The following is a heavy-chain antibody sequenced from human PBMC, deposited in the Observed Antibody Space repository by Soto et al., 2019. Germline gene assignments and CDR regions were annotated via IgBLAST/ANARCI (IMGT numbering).Heavy chain of an antibody. CDR1: GYTFTIYG. D-gene: IGHD5-12*01. CDR2: ISPDNGNT. Sequence: ASVKVSCKSSGYTFTIYGINWVRQAPGQGLEWMGWISPDNGNTNYAQKLQGRVTMTTDTSTSTAYMELRSLRSDDTAVYYCARALGYSGYAGMDVWGQGTTVTVSS. CDR3: ARALGYSGYAGMDV. V-gene: IGHV1-18*01. J-gene: IGHJ6*02.